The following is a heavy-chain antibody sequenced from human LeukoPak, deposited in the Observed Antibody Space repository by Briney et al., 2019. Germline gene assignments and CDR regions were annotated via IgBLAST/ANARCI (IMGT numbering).Heavy chain of an antibody. V-gene: IGHV3-7*01. CDR3: ARDPSGDYIGAFDF. J-gene: IGHJ3*01. Sequence: GGSLRLSCAASGFTFSSYWMSWVRQAPGKGLEWVANIKQDGSEKYYVDSVKGRFTISRDNAKNSLYLQMNCLRAEDTAVYYCARDPSGDYIGAFDFWGQGTKVTVSS. CDR1: GFTFSSYW. D-gene: IGHD4-17*01. CDR2: IKQDGSEK.